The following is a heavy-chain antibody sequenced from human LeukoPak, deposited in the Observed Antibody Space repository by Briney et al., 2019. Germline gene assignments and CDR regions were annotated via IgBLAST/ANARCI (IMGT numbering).Heavy chain of an antibody. CDR3: ARDRSVAGPPFDH. CDR1: GFTFSSYS. V-gene: IGHV3-21*01. CDR2: ISSSSSYI. Sequence: GGSLRLSCAASGFTFSSYSMNWVRQAPGKGLEWVSSISSSSSYIYYADSVKGRFTISRDNAKNSLYLQMNSLRAEDTAVYYCARDRSVAGPPFDHWGQGTLVTVSS. D-gene: IGHD6-19*01. J-gene: IGHJ4*02.